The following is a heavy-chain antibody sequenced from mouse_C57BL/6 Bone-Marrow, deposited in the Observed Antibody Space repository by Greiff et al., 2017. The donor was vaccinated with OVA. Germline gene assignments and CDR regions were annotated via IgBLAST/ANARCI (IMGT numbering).Heavy chain of an antibody. CDR3: ARDLYSN. J-gene: IGHJ3*01. CDR1: GFTFSSYA. D-gene: IGHD2-5*01. Sequence: EVKLVESGGGLVKPGGSLKLSCAASGFTFSSYAMSWVRQTPEKRLEWVATISDGGSYTYYPDNVKGRFTISRDNAKNNLYLQMSHLKSEDTAMYYCARDLYSNGGQGTLVTVSA. CDR2: ISDGGSYT. V-gene: IGHV5-4*01.